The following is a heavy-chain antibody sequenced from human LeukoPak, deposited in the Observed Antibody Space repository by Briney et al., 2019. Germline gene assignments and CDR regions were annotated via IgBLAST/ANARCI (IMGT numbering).Heavy chain of an antibody. CDR3: ARAGGPETVNWYFDL. CDR2: TRNKANSYTT. CDR1: GFTFSDHY. D-gene: IGHD4-17*01. J-gene: IGHJ2*01. V-gene: IGHV3-72*01. Sequence: GGSLRLSCAASGFTFSDHYMDWVRQAPGKGLEWVGRTRNKANSYTTEYAASVKGRFTISRDDSKNSLYLQMNSLKTEDTAVYYCARAGGPETVNWYFDLWGRGTLVTVSS.